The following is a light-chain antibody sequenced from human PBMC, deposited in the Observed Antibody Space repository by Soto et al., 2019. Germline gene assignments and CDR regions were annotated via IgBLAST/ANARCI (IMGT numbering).Light chain of an antibody. CDR3: QQRTTWPT. Sequence: EIIMTQSPATLSVSPGEGATLSCRTSHSISTNLAWYQHKRGQSPRLLVYGASTRATGVPARFSGSGSGAEFTLSISSLQSEDFAVYYCQQRTTWPTFGGGTKVEIK. V-gene: IGKV3-15*01. CDR2: GAS. CDR1: HSISTN. J-gene: IGKJ4*01.